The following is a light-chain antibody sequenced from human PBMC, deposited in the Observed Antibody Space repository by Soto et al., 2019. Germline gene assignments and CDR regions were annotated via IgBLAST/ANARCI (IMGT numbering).Light chain of an antibody. V-gene: IGKV3-20*01. CDR2: GAS. CDR3: QQYDSSPPT. Sequence: PGERATLSCRASQSVSRNYLAWYQQKPGQAPRLLMFGASSRATGIPDRFTGSGSGVDFTLTISRLEPEDFAVYYCQQYDSSPPTFGQGTKVEIK. J-gene: IGKJ1*01. CDR1: QSVSRNY.